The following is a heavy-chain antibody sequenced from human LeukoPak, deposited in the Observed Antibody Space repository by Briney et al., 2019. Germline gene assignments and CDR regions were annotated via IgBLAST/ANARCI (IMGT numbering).Heavy chain of an antibody. CDR2: IYYSGST. CDR1: GGSISSYY. Sequence: SETRSLTCTVSGGSISSYYWSWIRQPPGKGLEWIGYIYYSGSTNYNPSLKSRVTISVDTSKNQFSLKLSSVTAADTAVYYCARDRVTSPWGSWYFDLWGRGTLVTVSS. J-gene: IGHJ2*01. V-gene: IGHV4-59*01. CDR3: ARDRVTSPWGSWYFDL. D-gene: IGHD3-16*01.